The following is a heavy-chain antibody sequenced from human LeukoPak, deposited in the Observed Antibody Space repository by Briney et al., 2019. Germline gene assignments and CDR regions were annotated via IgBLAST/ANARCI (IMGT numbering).Heavy chain of an antibody. CDR1: GGSFSGYY. CDR2: INHSGST. Sequence: SETLSLTCAVYGGSFSGYYWSWIRQPPGKGLEWIGEINHSGSTNYNPSLKSRVTISVDTSKNQFSLKLSSVTAADTAVYYCARGKFDYWGQGTLVTVSS. J-gene: IGHJ4*02. CDR3: ARGKFDY. V-gene: IGHV4-34*01.